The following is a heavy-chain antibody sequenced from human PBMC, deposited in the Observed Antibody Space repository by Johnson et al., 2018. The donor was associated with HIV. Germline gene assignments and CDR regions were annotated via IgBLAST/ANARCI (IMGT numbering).Heavy chain of an antibody. CDR3: AREQELRFFDWLTHRNDALDL. CDR1: GFTFSSYW. J-gene: IGHJ3*01. V-gene: IGHV3-74*01. CDR2: INSDGSGT. Sequence: VQLVESGGGLVQPGGSLRLSCAASGFTFSSYWMHWVRQAPGKGLVWVSRINSDGSGTSHADSVKGRFTISRDNARNTLYLQMNSLRAEDTAVYYCAREQELRFFDWLTHRNDALDLWGQGTMVTVSS. D-gene: IGHD3-9*01.